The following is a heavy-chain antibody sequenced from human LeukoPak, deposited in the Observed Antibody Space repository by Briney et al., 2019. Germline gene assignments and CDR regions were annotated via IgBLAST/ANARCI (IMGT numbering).Heavy chain of an antibody. CDR2: INCNGGST. J-gene: IGHJ4*02. V-gene: IGHV3-20*04. D-gene: IGHD3-3*01. Sequence: GGSLRLSCAASGFTFDDYGMSWVRQAPGKGLEWVSGINCNGGSTGYADSVKGRFTISRDNAKNSLYLQMNSLRAEDTALYYCARDRGTYYDFWSGYPDYWGQGTLVTVSS. CDR3: ARDRGTYYDFWSGYPDY. CDR1: GFTFDDYG.